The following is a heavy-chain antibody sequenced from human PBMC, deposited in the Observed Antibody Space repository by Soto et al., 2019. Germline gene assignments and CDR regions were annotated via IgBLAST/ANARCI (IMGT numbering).Heavy chain of an antibody. Sequence: PGGSLILSCAASGFTFSSYSMNWVRQAPGKGLEWVSSISSSSSYIYYADSVKGRFTISRDNAKNSLYLQMNSLRAEDTAVYYCARVPSATANDCSGGSCYLDVWGQGTTVTVSS. J-gene: IGHJ6*02. D-gene: IGHD2-15*01. CDR3: ARVPSATANDCSGGSCYLDV. V-gene: IGHV3-21*01. CDR1: GFTFSSYS. CDR2: ISSSSSYI.